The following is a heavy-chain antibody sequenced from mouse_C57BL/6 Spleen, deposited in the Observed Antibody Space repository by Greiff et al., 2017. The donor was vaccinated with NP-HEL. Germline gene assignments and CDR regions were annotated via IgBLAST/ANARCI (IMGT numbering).Heavy chain of an antibody. D-gene: IGHD2-4*01. CDR2: ISDGGSYT. J-gene: IGHJ3*01. V-gene: IGHV5-4*01. CDR1: GFTFSSYA. Sequence: EVQVVESGGGLVKPGGSLKLSCAASGFTFSSYAMSWVRQTPEKRLEWVATISDGGSYTYYPDNVKGRFTISRDNAKNNLYLQMSHLKSEDTAMYYCARDRLIYYDYDGAYWGQGTLVTVSA. CDR3: ARDRLIYYDYDGAY.